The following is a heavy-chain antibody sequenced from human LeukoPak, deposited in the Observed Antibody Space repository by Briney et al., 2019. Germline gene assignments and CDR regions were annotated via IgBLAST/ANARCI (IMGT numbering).Heavy chain of an antibody. D-gene: IGHD5-24*01. V-gene: IGHV1-69*05. CDR3: ARGGGRRWLQYYYYYYMDV. CDR2: IIPIFGTA. J-gene: IGHJ6*03. Sequence: ASVKVSCKASGGTFSSYAISWVRQAPGQGLEWMGGIIPIFGTANYAQKFQGRVTITTDESTSTAYMELSSLRSEDTAEYYCARGGGRRWLQYYYYYYMDVWGKRTTVTVSS. CDR1: GGTFSSYA.